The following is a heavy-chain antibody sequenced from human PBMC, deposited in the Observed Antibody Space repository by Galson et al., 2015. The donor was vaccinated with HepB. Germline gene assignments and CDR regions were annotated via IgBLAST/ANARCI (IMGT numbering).Heavy chain of an antibody. CDR1: GFTFSNAW. J-gene: IGHJ5*02. D-gene: IGHD6-19*01. V-gene: IGHV3-15*01. Sequence: SLRLSCAASGFTFSNAWMSWVRQAPGKGLEWVGRIKSKTDGGTTDYAAPVKGRFTISRDDSKNTLYLQMSILRAEDTGVCYCAGGGLVVAGNYRFDPWGQGTLVTVSA. CDR3: AGGGLVVAGNYRFDP. CDR2: IKSKTDGGTT.